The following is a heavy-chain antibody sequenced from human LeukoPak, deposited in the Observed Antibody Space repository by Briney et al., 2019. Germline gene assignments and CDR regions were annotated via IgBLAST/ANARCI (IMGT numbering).Heavy chain of an antibody. CDR1: GYTLTSYD. CDR2: MSPNSGGT. V-gene: IGHV1-8*01. CDR3: ARGPPNWGYDY. D-gene: IGHD7-27*01. J-gene: IGHJ4*02. Sequence: ASVKVSCKASGYTLTSYDFNWVRQATGQRPEWMGWMSPNSGGTGYAQKFQDRVTMTRNTSISTAYMELSSLRSDDTAVYYCARGPPNWGYDYWGPGTLVTVSS.